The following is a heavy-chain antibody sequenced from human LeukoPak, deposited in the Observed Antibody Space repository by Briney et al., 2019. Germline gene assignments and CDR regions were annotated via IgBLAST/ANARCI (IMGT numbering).Heavy chain of an antibody. V-gene: IGHV4-34*01. CDR1: GGSLSGYY. Sequence: PSETLSLTCAVYGGSLSGYYWSWIRQPPGKGLEWIGEINHSGSTNYNPSLKSRVTISVDTSKNQFSLKLSSVTAADTAVYYCARGGRIAAAGTFFDYWGQGTLVTVSS. J-gene: IGHJ4*02. CDR3: ARGGRIAAAGTFFDY. D-gene: IGHD6-13*01. CDR2: INHSGST.